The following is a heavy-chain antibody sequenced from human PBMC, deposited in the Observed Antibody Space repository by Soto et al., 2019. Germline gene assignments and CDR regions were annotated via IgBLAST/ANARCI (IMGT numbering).Heavy chain of an antibody. CDR1: GGTMNSYY. J-gene: IGHJ5*02. CDR3: ARGQRFSDWFDP. CDR2: IYSSGST. D-gene: IGHD3-3*01. V-gene: IGHV4-4*07. Sequence: SETLSLTCTVSGGTMNSYYWTWIRQPAGKGLEWIGSIYSSGSTKYNPHLQSRVTMSLDTSKNQFSLRLTSVTAADTAVYYCARGQRFSDWFDPWGQGTLVTVS.